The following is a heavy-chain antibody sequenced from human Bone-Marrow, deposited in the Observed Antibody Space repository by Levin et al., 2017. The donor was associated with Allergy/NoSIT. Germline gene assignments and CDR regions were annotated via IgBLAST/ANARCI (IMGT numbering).Heavy chain of an antibody. CDR1: GFTFSDYS. CDR3: ARVVYGSGSYNDV. CDR2: TTSSSSLI. Sequence: PAGGSLRLSCAASGFTFSDYSMKWVRQAPGKGLEWVAYTTSSSSLIYYADSVKGRFTISRNNAKNSLFLQMNSLRAEDTAVYYCARVVYGSGSYNDVWGQGTLVTVSS. J-gene: IGHJ4*02. V-gene: IGHV3-48*01. D-gene: IGHD3-10*01.